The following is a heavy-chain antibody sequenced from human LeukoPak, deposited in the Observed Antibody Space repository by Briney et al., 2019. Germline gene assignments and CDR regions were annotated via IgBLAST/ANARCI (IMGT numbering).Heavy chain of an antibody. CDR3: ANHYSSSSWPEYFQH. J-gene: IGHJ1*01. D-gene: IGHD6-13*01. CDR2: INAGNGNT. V-gene: IGHV1-3*01. Sequence: ASVKVSCKASGYTFTSYAMHWVRQAPGQRLKWMGWINAGNGNTKYSQKFQGRVTIARDTSASTAYMELSSLRSEDTAVYYCANHYSSSSWPEYFQHWGQGTLVTVSS. CDR1: GYTFTSYA.